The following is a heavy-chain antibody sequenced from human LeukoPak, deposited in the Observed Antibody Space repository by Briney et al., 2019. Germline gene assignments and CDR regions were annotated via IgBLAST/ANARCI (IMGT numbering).Heavy chain of an antibody. CDR3: ARPYDSSGYWGGFDC. CDR1: GYSFTSYW. CDR2: IYPGDSDT. Sequence: GESLKISCKGSGYSFTSYWIGWVRQMPGKGLEWMGIIYPGDSDTKYSPSFQGQVTISADMSISTAYLQWSNLKASDTAMYYCARPYDSSGYWGGFDCWGQGTLVTVSS. D-gene: IGHD3-22*01. J-gene: IGHJ4*02. V-gene: IGHV5-51*01.